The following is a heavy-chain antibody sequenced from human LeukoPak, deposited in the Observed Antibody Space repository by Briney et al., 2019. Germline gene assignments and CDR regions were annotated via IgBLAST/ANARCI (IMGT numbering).Heavy chain of an antibody. V-gene: IGHV3-21*01. CDR2: ISANSDYI. Sequence: PGGSLRLSCAASGFTFSAYSMSWVRQAPGKGLEWVSSISANSDYIFYPDSMKGRFTISRENAQKPLYLQMDSLRAEDTAVYYCASDLPAATTWGQGTLVTVSS. CDR3: ASDLPAATT. D-gene: IGHD2-2*01. CDR1: GFTFSAYS. J-gene: IGHJ5*02.